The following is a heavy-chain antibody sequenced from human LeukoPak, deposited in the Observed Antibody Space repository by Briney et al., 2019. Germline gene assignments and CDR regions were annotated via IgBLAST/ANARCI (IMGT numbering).Heavy chain of an antibody. V-gene: IGHV3-48*03. D-gene: IGHD6-19*01. J-gene: IGHJ4*02. Sequence: SGGSLRLSCAASGFTFSSSEMNWVRQAPGKGLEWVSYISSSGSTIYYGDSVKGRFTISRDNAKNSLYLQMNSLRVEDTAVYYCARDNLVRYSSGWCYFDNWGQGTLVTVSS. CDR2: ISSSGSTI. CDR1: GFTFSSSE. CDR3: ARDNLVRYSSGWCYFDN.